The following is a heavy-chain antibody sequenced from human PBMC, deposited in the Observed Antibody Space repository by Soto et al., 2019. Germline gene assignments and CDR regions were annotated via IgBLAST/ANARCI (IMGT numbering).Heavy chain of an antibody. CDR3: ARQTDSYYTFDAFDI. V-gene: IGHV4-39*01. J-gene: IGHJ3*02. CDR1: SGSISSGSYY. CDR2: IYYSGST. D-gene: IGHD3-22*01. Sequence: QLQLQESGPGLVKPSETLSLTCTVSSGSISSGSYYWDWIRQPPGKGLEWTGNIYYSGSTNYNPSLESLVTISVDTSKNQFSLKLSSVTAADTAVYYCARQTDSYYTFDAFDIWGQGTMVTVSS.